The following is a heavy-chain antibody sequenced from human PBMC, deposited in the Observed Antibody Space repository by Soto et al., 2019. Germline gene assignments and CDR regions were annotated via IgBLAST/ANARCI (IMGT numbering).Heavy chain of an antibody. V-gene: IGHV4-59*01. CDR2: IYYSGST. D-gene: IGHD3-10*01. J-gene: IGHJ5*02. CDR1: GGSISSYY. CDR3: AREMVYYGSGSYSGGFDP. Sequence: PSETLSLTCTVSGGSISSYYWSWIRQPPGKGLEWIGYIYYSGSTNYNPSLKSRVTISVDTSKNQFSLKLSSVTAADTAVYYCAREMVYYGSGSYSGGFDPWGQGTLVTVSS.